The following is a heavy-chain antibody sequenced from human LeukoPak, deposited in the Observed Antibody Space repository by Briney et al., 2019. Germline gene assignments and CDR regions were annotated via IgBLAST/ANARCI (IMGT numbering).Heavy chain of an antibody. CDR1: AFTFSSYW. J-gene: IGHJ4*02. D-gene: IGHD3-22*01. Sequence: PGGSLRLSCEASAFTFSSYWMSWVRQAPGKGLERVAHIKEDGSEINYVDSVKGRFTISRDNAKNALFLQMNSLRVEDTAVYYCARDRCYSSFDYWGRGTVVSVSS. V-gene: IGHV3-7*01. CDR3: ARDRCYSSFDY. CDR2: IKEDGSEI.